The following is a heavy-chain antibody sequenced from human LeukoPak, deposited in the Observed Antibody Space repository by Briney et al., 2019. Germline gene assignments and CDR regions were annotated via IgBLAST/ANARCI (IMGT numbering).Heavy chain of an antibody. J-gene: IGHJ4*02. Sequence: SETLSLTCAVSGGSISSSNWWSWVRQPPGKGLEWIGEIYHSGSTNYNPSLKSRVTISVDTSKNQFSLKLSSVTAADTAVYYCARVESSGNPDYWGQGTLVTVSS. D-gene: IGHD1-1*01. CDR1: GGSISSSNW. V-gene: IGHV4-4*02. CDR3: ARVESSGNPDY. CDR2: IYHSGST.